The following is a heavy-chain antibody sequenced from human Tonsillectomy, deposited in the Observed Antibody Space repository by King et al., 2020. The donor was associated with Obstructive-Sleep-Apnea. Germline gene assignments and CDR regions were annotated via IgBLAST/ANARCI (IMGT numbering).Heavy chain of an antibody. CDR1: GGSISSGGDY. CDR2: IHFSGST. Sequence: VQLQESGPGLVKSSQTLSLTCTVSGGSISSGGDYWGWIRQHPGKGLEWIGHIHFSGSTYHNPTLKGRLNMSMDTSKNQFSLNVTSATAADTAEYFCARVRPGRAKYNYEYYFDAWGQGTLVTVSA. CDR3: ARVRPGRAKYNYEYYFDA. V-gene: IGHV4-31*03. J-gene: IGHJ4*02. D-gene: IGHD1-1*01.